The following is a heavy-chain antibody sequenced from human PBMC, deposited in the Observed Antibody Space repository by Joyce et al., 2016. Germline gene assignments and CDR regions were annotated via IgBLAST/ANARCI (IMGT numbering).Heavy chain of an antibody. V-gene: IGHV4-30-2*01. CDR1: GGSISSSAYS. CDR3: ARDRGDYFDY. J-gene: IGHJ4*02. Sequence: QLQLQESGSGLVRPSQTLSLTCAVSGGSISSSAYSWSWIRQPPGKGLEWIGYIYYGGSTYYNPSLKSRPTISADRSKNQCSLILNSVTAADTAVYYCARDRGDYFDYWGQGALVTVSS. CDR2: IYYGGST.